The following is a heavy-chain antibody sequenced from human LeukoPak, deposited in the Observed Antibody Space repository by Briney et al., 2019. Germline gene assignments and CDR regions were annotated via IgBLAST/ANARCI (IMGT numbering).Heavy chain of an antibody. CDR3: ARGGAPQNWFDP. D-gene: IGHD1-26*01. CDR1: GGSISSYY. V-gene: IGHV4-4*07. CDR2: VYTSGST. Sequence: SETLSLTCTVSGGSISSYYWSWIRQPAGKGLEWIGRVYTSGSTNYNPSLKSRVTMSVDTSKNQFSLKLSSVTAADTAVYYCARGGAPQNWFDPWGQGTLVTVSS. J-gene: IGHJ5*02.